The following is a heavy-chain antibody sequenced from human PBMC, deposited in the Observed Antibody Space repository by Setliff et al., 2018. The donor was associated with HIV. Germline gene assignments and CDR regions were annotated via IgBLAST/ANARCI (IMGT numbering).Heavy chain of an antibody. CDR3: ASRENPSGGYPKGWF. J-gene: IGHJ5*01. D-gene: IGHD2-15*01. V-gene: IGHV4-39*01. Sequence: SETLSLTCTVSAGYIRSTNYYWGWIRQPPGKGLEWIGSMFYSGRSYYNPSLQSRVSISVDTSKNQFSLKLRSVTAADTAVYYCASRENPSGGYPKGWF. CDR2: MFYSGRS. CDR1: AGYIRSTNYY.